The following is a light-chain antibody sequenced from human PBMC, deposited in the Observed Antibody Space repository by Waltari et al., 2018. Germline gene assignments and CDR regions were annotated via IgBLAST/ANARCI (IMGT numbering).Light chain of an antibody. CDR2: EVN. CDR1: SRDVGGYNY. Sequence: QSALTQPASVSGSPGQSITLSCTGTSRDVGGYNYVSLHHQDPGKAPKPIIYEVNSRPSGVSNRFPGSKPGNTASLPISGLLAEDEADYYCSSYTSTTTLGVVFGGGTKLTVL. J-gene: IGLJ2*01. V-gene: IGLV2-14*01. CDR3: SSYTSTTTLGVV.